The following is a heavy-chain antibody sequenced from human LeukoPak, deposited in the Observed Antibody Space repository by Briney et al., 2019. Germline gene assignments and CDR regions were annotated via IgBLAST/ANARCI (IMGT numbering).Heavy chain of an antibody. CDR3: ARDPAAAYITLTHFDY. V-gene: IGHV4-34*01. Sequence: PSETLSLTCAVYGGSFSGYYWSWIRQPPGKGLEWIGEINHSGSNNYNPSLKSRVTISVDTSKNQFSLKLSSVTAADTAVYYCARDPAAAYITLTHFDYWGQGTLVTVSS. J-gene: IGHJ4*02. CDR2: INHSGSN. CDR1: GGSFSGYY. D-gene: IGHD6-13*01.